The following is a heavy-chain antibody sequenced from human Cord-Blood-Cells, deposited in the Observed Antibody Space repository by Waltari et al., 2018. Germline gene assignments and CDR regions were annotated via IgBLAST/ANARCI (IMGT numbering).Heavy chain of an antibody. Sequence: QVQLVQSGAEGKKPVSSVTVSCQASGGPFRSYPHSWARRAPGQGLVWMGGIIPIVGTANYAQKFQGRVTITADESTSTAYMELSSLRSEDTAVYYCAQLVYSSSSSRDYWGQGTLVTVSS. CDR3: AQLVYSSSSSRDY. D-gene: IGHD6-6*01. J-gene: IGHJ4*02. V-gene: IGHV1-69*12. CDR1: GGPFRSYP. CDR2: IIPIVGTA.